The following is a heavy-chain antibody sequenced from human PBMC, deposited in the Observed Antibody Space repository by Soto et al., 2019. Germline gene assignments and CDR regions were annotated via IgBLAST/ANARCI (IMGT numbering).Heavy chain of an antibody. CDR3: AREGGMDV. Sequence: EVQLVESGGGLVQPGGSLRLSCAASGFTFSSYSINWVRQAPGKGLEWVSYISTSGSTIYYADSVKGRFTSSGDNARKSVYLQVTSLRAEDTAVYYCAREGGMDVWGQGTTVTGSS. J-gene: IGHJ6*02. CDR2: ISTSGSTI. CDR1: GFTFSSYS. V-gene: IGHV3-48*01.